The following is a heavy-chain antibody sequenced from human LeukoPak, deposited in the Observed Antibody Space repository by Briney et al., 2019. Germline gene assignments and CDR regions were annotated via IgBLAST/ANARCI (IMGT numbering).Heavy chain of an antibody. J-gene: IGHJ3*02. Sequence: PSQTLSLTCTVSGGSISSGSYYWSWIRQPPGKGLEWIGEINHSGSTNYNPSLKSRVTISVDTSKNQFSLKLSSVTAADTAVYYCARGLYCSSTSCPWAGAFDIWGQGTMVTVSS. CDR1: GGSISSGSYY. CDR2: INHSGST. V-gene: IGHV4-39*07. CDR3: ARGLYCSSTSCPWAGAFDI. D-gene: IGHD2-2*01.